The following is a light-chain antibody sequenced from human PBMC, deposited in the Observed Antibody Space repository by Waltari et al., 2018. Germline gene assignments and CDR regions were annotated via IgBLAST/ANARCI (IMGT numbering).Light chain of an antibody. CDR3: QQYYSTPFT. V-gene: IGKV4-1*01. J-gene: IGKJ3*01. CDR2: GAS. CDR1: LSILHSSENKNQ. Sequence: DIVMTQSPDSLSVSLGERATINCKSSLSILHSSENKNQLGWYKQKSVQSPKLLIYGASTRESGFPDRFSGSGSGTDFTLTISSLQTEDVAVYYCQQYYSTPFTFGPGTKVDIK.